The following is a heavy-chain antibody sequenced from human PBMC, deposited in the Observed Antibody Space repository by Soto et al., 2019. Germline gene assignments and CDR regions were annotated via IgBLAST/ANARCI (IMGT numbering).Heavy chain of an antibody. J-gene: IGHJ5*02. Sequence: GASVKVSCKASGYTFTSYAMHWVRQAPRQRLEWMGWINAGNGNTKYSQKFQGRVTITRDTSASTAYMELSSLRSEDTAVYYCARGPAGITIFGVAPNWFDPWGQGTLVTVSS. CDR2: INAGNGNT. D-gene: IGHD3-3*01. CDR1: GYTFTSYA. CDR3: ARGPAGITIFGVAPNWFDP. V-gene: IGHV1-3*01.